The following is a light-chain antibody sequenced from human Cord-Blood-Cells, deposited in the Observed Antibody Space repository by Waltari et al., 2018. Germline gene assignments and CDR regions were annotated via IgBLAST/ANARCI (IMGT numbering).Light chain of an antibody. V-gene: IGLV2-14*01. CDR1: SSDVGGYNN. J-gene: IGLJ2*01. Sequence: QSALTQPASVSGSPGQSITISCTGTSSDVGGYNNVSWYQQHPGKAPKLMIYEVSNRPSGVSNRFSGSKSGNTASLTISVLQAEDEADYYCSSYTSSSTVVFGGGTKLTVL. CDR2: EVS. CDR3: SSYTSSSTVV.